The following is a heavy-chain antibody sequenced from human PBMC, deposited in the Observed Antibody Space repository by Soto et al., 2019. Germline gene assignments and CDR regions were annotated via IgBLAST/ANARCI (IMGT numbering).Heavy chain of an antibody. V-gene: IGHV3-23*01. CDR1: VFPFSSYA. CDR3: ARSLFMVAPDSEPFDY. J-gene: IGHJ4*02. CDR2: ISGGGNDR. Sequence: GWSLRLSCASSVFPFSSYAMSWVRQTPEGGLEWVAAISGGGNDRYYADFVQGRFTFSRDNSRNILYLHMNSLRADDTAMYFCARSLFMVAPDSEPFDYWGQGTLVTVSS. D-gene: IGHD3-22*01.